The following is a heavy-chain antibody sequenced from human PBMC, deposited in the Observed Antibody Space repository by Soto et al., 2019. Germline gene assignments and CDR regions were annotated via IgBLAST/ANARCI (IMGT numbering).Heavy chain of an antibody. Sequence: QVQLQESGPGLVKPSQTLSLTCTVSGGSISSGGYYWSWIRQHPGKGLEWIGYIYYSGSTYYNPSLKSRVTIAVDSSKNQFSLKLSSVTAADTAVYYCARRSGRGNRFDYWGQGTLVTVSS. D-gene: IGHD3-10*01. J-gene: IGHJ4*02. CDR1: GGSISSGGYY. V-gene: IGHV4-31*03. CDR3: ARRSGRGNRFDY. CDR2: IYYSGST.